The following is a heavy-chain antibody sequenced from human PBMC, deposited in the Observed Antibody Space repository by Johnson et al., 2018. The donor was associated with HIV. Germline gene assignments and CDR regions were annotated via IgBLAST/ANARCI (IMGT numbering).Heavy chain of an antibody. D-gene: IGHD5-18*01. J-gene: IGHJ3*01. CDR1: GFTFSSHS. CDR3: ARLPSGYSRDGFNV. Sequence: EVQLVESGGGVVQPGGSLRLSCAASGFTFSSHSMNWVRQAPGKGLEWVSSISSSGGSTYYADSVKGRFTISRDNSKNTLYLQMNRLRAEDTAVYYCARLPSGYSRDGFNVWGQGTVVTVSS. CDR2: ISSSGGST. V-gene: IGHV3-23*04.